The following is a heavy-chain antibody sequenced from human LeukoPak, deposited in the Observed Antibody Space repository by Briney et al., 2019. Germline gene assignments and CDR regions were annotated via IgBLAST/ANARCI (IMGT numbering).Heavy chain of an antibody. CDR1: GGSISSYY. V-gene: IGHV4-59*01. CDR2: IYYSGST. D-gene: IGHD2-21*02. CDR3: ARGDPFDY. Sequence: SETLSLTCTVSGGSISSYYWSWIRQPPGKGLEWIGYIYYSGSTSYNPSLKSRVTISVDTSKNQFSLKLSSVTAADTAVYYCARGDPFDYWGQGTLVTVSS. J-gene: IGHJ4*02.